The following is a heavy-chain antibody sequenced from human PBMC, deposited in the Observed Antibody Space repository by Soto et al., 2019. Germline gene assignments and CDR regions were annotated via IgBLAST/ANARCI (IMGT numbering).Heavy chain of an antibody. V-gene: IGHV1-69*01. D-gene: IGHD3-10*01. CDR2: IIPMYGPA. Sequence: QVPLVQSGAEVKKPGSSVTVSCTASGGTFSSYAIHWVRQAPGQGLEWMGGIIPMYGPAKYAQRLQGRVTITADESTTTVYMELSSLTAQDTAVYSCARVTSMVRGVIDNWFDPWGHGILVTVSS. J-gene: IGHJ5*02. CDR1: GGTFSSYA. CDR3: ARVTSMVRGVIDNWFDP.